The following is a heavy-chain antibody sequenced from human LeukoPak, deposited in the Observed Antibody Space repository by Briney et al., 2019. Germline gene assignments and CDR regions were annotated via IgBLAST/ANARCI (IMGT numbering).Heavy chain of an antibody. J-gene: IGHJ3*02. CDR1: GFTFSRYG. CDR2: ISGSGGRT. D-gene: IGHD3-22*01. Sequence: GGTLRLSCAASGFTFSRYGMSWVRQAPGKGLEWVSAISGSGGRTYYADSVKGRFTISRDNSKNTLYLQMNSLRAEDTAVYYCAGYASSGRRDALDIWGQGTMVTVSS. CDR3: AGYASSGRRDALDI. V-gene: IGHV3-23*01.